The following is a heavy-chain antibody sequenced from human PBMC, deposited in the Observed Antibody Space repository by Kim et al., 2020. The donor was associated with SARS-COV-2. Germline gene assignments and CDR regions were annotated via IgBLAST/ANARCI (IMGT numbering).Heavy chain of an antibody. Sequence: LKSRVTISVDTSKNQFSLKLSSVTAADTAVDYCARGYCSGGSCYYWYFDLWGRGTLVTVSS. D-gene: IGHD2-15*01. J-gene: IGHJ2*01. V-gene: IGHV4-30-2*04. CDR3: ARGYCSGGSCYYWYFDL.